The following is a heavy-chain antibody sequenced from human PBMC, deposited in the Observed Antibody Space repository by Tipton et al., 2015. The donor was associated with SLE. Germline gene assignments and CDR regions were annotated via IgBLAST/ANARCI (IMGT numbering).Heavy chain of an antibody. CDR1: GFIFDNYA. Sequence: SLRLSCTASGFIFDNYAMSWVRQAPGKGLQWVSTVSSSGRSSYYADSVKGRFTISRDNSKNTLYLQMNSLRDEDTAVYYCAKDREDYYGSGTSVDSWGQGTLVTVS. J-gene: IGHJ5*01. V-gene: IGHV3-23*01. CDR2: VSSSGRSS. CDR3: AKDREDYYGSGTSVDS. D-gene: IGHD3-10*01.